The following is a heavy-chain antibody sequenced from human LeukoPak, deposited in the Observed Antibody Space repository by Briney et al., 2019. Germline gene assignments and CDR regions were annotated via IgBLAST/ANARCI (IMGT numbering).Heavy chain of an antibody. V-gene: IGHV4-61*05. CDR2: IYTSGST. CDR1: GGSISSSSYY. D-gene: IGHD6-13*01. J-gene: IGHJ4*02. Sequence: SETLSLTCTVSGGSISSSSYYWGWIRQPPGKGLEWIGYIYTSGSTNYNPSLESRVTMSQDTSKNQFSLNLISVTAADTAVYFCARETYTSSQRDYWGQGTLVTVSS. CDR3: ARETYTSSQRDY.